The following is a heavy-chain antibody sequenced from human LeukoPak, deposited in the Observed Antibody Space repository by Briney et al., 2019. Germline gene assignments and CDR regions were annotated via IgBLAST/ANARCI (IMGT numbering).Heavy chain of an antibody. CDR2: IYYSGST. D-gene: IGHD6-6*01. CDR3: ASQYSSSRYY. J-gene: IGHJ4*02. Sequence: SETLSLTCTVSGGSISSSSYYWGWIRQPPGKGLEWIGSIYYSGSTHYNPSLKSRVTISIDTSKNQFSLKLSSVTAADTAVYYCASQYSSSRYYWGQGTLVTVSS. V-gene: IGHV4-39*07. CDR1: GGSISSSSYY.